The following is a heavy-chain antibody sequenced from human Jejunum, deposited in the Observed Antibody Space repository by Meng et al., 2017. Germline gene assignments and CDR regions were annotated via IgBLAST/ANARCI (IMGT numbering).Heavy chain of an antibody. CDR1: GFTVISIY. Sequence: GESLKTSWAASGFTVISIYLSWVRQAPGKGLEWGSIIYSGGSTFYADSVEGRFTISRDNPKNTLYLQMNSLRPEDTAVYYCARVKPVYSSINLKWYHYFDYWGQGTLVTVSS. D-gene: IGHD6-13*01. J-gene: IGHJ4*02. V-gene: IGHV3-66*02. CDR2: IYSGGST. CDR3: ARVKPVYSSINLKWYHYFDY.